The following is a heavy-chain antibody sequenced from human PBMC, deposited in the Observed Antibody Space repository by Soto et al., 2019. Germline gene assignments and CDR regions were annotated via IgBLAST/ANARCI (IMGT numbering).Heavy chain of an antibody. Sequence: QLQLQESGPGLVKPSETLSLTCTVSGGSISSSSYYWGWIRQPPGKGLEWIGSIYYSGSTYYNPSLKSRVSISVDTSKNQFSLKLSSVTAADTAVYYCARHRPGTYDILTGYSYGSCGFDPWGQGTLVTVSS. V-gene: IGHV4-39*01. J-gene: IGHJ5*02. CDR2: IYYSGST. D-gene: IGHD3-9*01. CDR3: ARHRPGTYDILTGYSYGSCGFDP. CDR1: GGSISSSSYY.